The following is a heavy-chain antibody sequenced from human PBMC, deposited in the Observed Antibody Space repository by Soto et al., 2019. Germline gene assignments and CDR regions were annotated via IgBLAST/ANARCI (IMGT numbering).Heavy chain of an antibody. CDR2: IFYTGTT. CDR3: ARLVVVAPVANA. Sequence: QLKLQESGPGLVKPSETLSLTCSVSGGSISYNSYYWGWILQPPGKGLEWVGGIFYTGTTYYSPSLKDRVTISVDTSMNSFSLNLTSVTAADTAVYFCARLVVVAPVANAWGQGTLVTVSS. J-gene: IGHJ5*02. D-gene: IGHD2-2*01. CDR1: GGSISYNSYY. V-gene: IGHV4-39*02.